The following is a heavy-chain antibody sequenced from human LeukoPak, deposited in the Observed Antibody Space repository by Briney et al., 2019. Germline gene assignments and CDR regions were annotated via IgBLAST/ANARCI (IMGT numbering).Heavy chain of an antibody. Sequence: PGGSLRLSYAASGFTFSSYGMHWVRQAPGKGLEWVAVISYDGSNKYYADSVKGRFTISRDNSKNTLYLQMNSLRAEDTAVYYCALYGNYGGNWDYFDYWGQGTLVTVSS. V-gene: IGHV3-30*03. CDR1: GFTFSSYG. CDR2: ISYDGSNK. CDR3: ALYGNYGGNWDYFDY. D-gene: IGHD4-23*01. J-gene: IGHJ4*02.